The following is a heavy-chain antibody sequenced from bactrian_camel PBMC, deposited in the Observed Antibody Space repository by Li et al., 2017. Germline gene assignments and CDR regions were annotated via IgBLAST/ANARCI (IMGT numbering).Heavy chain of an antibody. CDR2: IDSDGST. J-gene: IGHJ7*01. V-gene: IGHV3S42*01. Sequence: DVQLVESGGGSVQAGGSLTLSCVASISTFNSACMGWFRQAPGKAREGVGAIDSDGSTSYTDSVKGRFNTSRDNAKKTLYLQIDSLKPEDTAMYYCAADSLTCDDIRTLRQHMDHWGKGTQVTVS. CDR1: ISTFNSAC.